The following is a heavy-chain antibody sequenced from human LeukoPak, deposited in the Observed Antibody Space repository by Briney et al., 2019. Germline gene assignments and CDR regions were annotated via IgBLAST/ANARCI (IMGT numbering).Heavy chain of an antibody. D-gene: IGHD4-23*01. J-gene: IGHJ4*02. CDR2: IYYSGST. CDR1: GGSISGYY. V-gene: IGHV4-59*08. Sequence: PSETLSLTCTVSGGSISGYYWSWIRQPPGKGLEWIVHIYYSGSTNYNPYLKSRVTISVDTSRNQFSLKLSSGTAADTAVYYCARRGAVYAGNDFDYWGQGTLVSVST. CDR3: ARRGAVYAGNDFDY.